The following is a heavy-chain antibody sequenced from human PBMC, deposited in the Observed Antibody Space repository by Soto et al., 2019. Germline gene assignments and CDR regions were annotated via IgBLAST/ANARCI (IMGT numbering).Heavy chain of an antibody. V-gene: IGHV3-33*01. CDR3: ARDRGRLQLWLPDY. D-gene: IGHD5-18*01. J-gene: IGHJ4*02. CDR1: GFTFSSYG. Sequence: QVQLVESGGGVVQPGRSLRLSCAASGFTFSSYGMHWVRQAPGKGLEWVAVIWYDGSNKYYADSVKGRFTIPRDNSKNTLYLQMNTLRAEATAVYYCARDRGRLQLWLPDYWGQGTLVTFSS. CDR2: IWYDGSNK.